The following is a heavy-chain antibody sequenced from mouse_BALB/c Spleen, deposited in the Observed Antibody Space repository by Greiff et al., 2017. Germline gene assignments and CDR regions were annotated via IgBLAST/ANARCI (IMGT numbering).Heavy chain of an antibody. V-gene: IGHV1-80*01. D-gene: IGHD4-1*01. CDR2: IYPGDGDT. CDR1: GYAFSSYW. Sequence: VQLQQSGAELVRPGSSVKISCKASGYAFSSYWMNWVKQRPGQGLEWIGQIYPGDGDTNYNGKFKGKATLTADKSSSTAYMQLSSLTSEDSAVYFCAANWEKAWFAYWGQGTLVTVSA. CDR3: AANWEKAWFAY. J-gene: IGHJ3*01.